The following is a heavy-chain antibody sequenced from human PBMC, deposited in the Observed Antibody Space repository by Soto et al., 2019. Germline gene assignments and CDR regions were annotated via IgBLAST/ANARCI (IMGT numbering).Heavy chain of an antibody. CDR1: GYTFSSYG. D-gene: IGHD5-18*01. J-gene: IGHJ4*02. CDR3: ARERGGYSYGDY. CDR2: FNTYHGNT. V-gene: IGHV1-18*01. Sequence: QVQLVQSGAEVKKPGASVKVSCKASGYTFSSYGTTWVRQAPGQRLAWVGWFNTYHGNTNYAQKLQGRVTRTTDTSTSTAYMELRSLRSDDTAVYYCARERGGYSYGDYWGQGALVTVSS.